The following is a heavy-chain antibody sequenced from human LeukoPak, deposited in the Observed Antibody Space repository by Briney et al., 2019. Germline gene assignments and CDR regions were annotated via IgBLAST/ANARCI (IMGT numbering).Heavy chain of an antibody. D-gene: IGHD3-16*01. V-gene: IGHV4-39*02. Sequence: SETLSLTCSVSGGSISSSTYYWGWIRQPPGKGLEWIGAIYYTGTTYYNPSLRSRVTISVDTSKNHFSLKLSSVTAADTALYYCASAPRQGSIGGLDYWGQGTLVTVSS. CDR3: ASAPRQGSIGGLDY. CDR1: GGSISSSTYY. CDR2: IYYTGTT. J-gene: IGHJ4*02.